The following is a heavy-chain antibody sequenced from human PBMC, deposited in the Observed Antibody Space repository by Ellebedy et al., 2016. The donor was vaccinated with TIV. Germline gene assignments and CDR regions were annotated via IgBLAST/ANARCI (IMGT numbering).Heavy chain of an antibody. D-gene: IGHD6-6*01. Sequence: ASVKVSCKASGYTLISYPITWVRQAPGQELEWMAWISPYNGRTNYAQKFLGRVTLTTDRSTNTVYMDMRSLTSADTAVYFCTRDNGTSSSLDYWGQGTLVSVSS. CDR3: TRDNGTSSSLDY. V-gene: IGHV1-18*04. CDR2: ISPYNGRT. CDR1: GYTLISYP. J-gene: IGHJ4*02.